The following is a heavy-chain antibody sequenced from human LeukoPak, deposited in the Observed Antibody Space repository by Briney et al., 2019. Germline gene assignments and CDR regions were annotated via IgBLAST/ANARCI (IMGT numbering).Heavy chain of an antibody. CDR3: ARGNNFDY. CDR2: ISYDGSNK. CDR1: GFTFSSYA. J-gene: IGHJ4*02. D-gene: IGHD2/OR15-2a*01. Sequence: GRSLRLSCAASGFTFSSYAMHWVRQAPGKGLEWVAVISYDGSNKYYADSVKGRFTISRDNSKNTLYLQMNSLRAEDTAAYYCARGNNFDYWGQGTLVTVSS. V-gene: IGHV3-30*01.